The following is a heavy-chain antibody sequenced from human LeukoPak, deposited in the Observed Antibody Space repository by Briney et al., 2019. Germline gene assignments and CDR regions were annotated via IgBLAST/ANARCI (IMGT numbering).Heavy chain of an antibody. CDR2: IYPGDSDT. Sequence: GESLKISCKGSGYRFTSYWIGWVRQMPGKGLEWMGIIYPGDSDTRYSPSFQGQVTISADKSISTAYLQWSRPKASDTAMYYCARVRVITSPFDYWGQGTLVTVSS. V-gene: IGHV5-51*01. CDR3: ARVRVITSPFDY. CDR1: GYRFTSYW. D-gene: IGHD3-22*01. J-gene: IGHJ4*02.